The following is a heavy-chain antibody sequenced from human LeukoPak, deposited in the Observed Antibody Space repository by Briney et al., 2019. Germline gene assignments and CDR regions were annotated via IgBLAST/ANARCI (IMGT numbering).Heavy chain of an antibody. CDR3: ARGVGTDYYYYYMDV. Sequence: GGSLRLSCAASGFTFSSYNMNWVRQAPGKGLEWVSSISSTSRYIYYADSVKGRFTISRDNSKNTLYLQMNSLRAEDTAVYYCARGVGTDYYYYYMDVWGKGTTVTVSS. D-gene: IGHD4-23*01. CDR2: ISSTSRYI. V-gene: IGHV3-21*04. J-gene: IGHJ6*03. CDR1: GFTFSSYN.